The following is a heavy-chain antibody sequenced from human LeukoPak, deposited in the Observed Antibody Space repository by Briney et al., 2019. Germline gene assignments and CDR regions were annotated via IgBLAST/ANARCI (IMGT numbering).Heavy chain of an antibody. D-gene: IGHD2-2*01. V-gene: IGHV4-4*07. CDR2: IYTSGST. Sequence: PSETLSLTCTVSGGSISSYYWSWIRQPAGKGLGWIGRIYTSGSTNYNPSLKSRVTMSVDTSKNQFSLKLSSVTAADTAVYYCARQVVPADYNWFDPWGQGTLVTVSS. J-gene: IGHJ5*02. CDR3: ARQVVPADYNWFDP. CDR1: GGSISSYY.